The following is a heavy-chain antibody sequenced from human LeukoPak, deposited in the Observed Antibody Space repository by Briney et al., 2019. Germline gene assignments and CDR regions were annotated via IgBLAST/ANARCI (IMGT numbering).Heavy chain of an antibody. J-gene: IGHJ6*02. Sequence: GGSLRLSCTASGFTFGDYAMSWVRQAPGKGLEWVGFIRSKAYGGTTEYAASVKGTFTISKDDSKVIAYLQMNSLKTEGTAVYYCTREPIHLRLYYVMYVWGQGTTVSVSS. D-gene: IGHD5-18*01. CDR2: IRSKAYGGTT. CDR3: TREPIHLRLYYVMYV. CDR1: GFTFGDYA. V-gene: IGHV3-49*04.